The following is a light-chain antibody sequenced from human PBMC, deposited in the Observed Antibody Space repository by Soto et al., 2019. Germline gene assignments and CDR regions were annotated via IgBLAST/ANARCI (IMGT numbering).Light chain of an antibody. CDR1: QSVSSN. Sequence: EIVMTQSPATLSVSPGERATLSCRASQSVSSNLAWYQQKPGQAPRLLIYGASTRAPGIPARFSGSGSGTEFNLTIRSLQSEDFAVYYCQPYNNWPPYTFGQGTKLEIK. CDR2: GAS. J-gene: IGKJ2*01. V-gene: IGKV3-15*01. CDR3: QPYNNWPPYT.